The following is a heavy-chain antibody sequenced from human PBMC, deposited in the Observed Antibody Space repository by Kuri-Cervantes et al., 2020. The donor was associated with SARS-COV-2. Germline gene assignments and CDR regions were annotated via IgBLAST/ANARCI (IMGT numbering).Heavy chain of an antibody. CDR2: IGTAGDT. J-gene: IGHJ4*02. Sequence: GGSLRLSCAASGFTFSSYDMHWVRQATGKGLEWVSAIGTAGDTYYADSVKGRFTISRDNSKNTLYLQMNSLRAEDTAVYYCARDLPYYYDSSGYDFDYWGQGTLVTVSS. CDR3: ARDLPYYYDSSGYDFDY. CDR1: GFTFSSYD. V-gene: IGHV3-13*04. D-gene: IGHD3-22*01.